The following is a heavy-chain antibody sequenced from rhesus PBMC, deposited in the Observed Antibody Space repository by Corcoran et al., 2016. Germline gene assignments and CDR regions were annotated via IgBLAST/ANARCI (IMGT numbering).Heavy chain of an antibody. Sequence: QVQLQESGPGLVKPSETLSLTCAVSGYSISGYYWSWIRQAPGKGLEWIGYITYSGSTSYNPSLKSRVTMSSDTSKNQFSLKLSSVTAADTAVYYCARDWGGYSYSYLDYWGQGVLVTVSS. D-gene: IGHD5-12*01. CDR2: ITYSGST. CDR3: ARDWGGYSYSYLDY. V-gene: IGHV4-122*02. J-gene: IGHJ4*01. CDR1: GYSISGYY.